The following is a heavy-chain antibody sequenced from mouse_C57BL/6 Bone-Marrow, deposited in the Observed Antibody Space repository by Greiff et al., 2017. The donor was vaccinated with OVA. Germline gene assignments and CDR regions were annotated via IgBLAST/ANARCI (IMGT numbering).Heavy chain of an antibody. Sequence: EVKVVESGGGLVKPGGSLKLSCAASGFTFSSYAMSWVRQTPEKRLEWVATISDGGSYTYYPDNVEGRFTISRDNAKNNLYLQMRHLKSEDTARYYCARDYDYAWFAYWGQGTLVTVSA. D-gene: IGHD2-4*01. CDR1: GFTFSSYA. J-gene: IGHJ3*01. CDR3: ARDYDYAWFAY. V-gene: IGHV5-4*01. CDR2: ISDGGSYT.